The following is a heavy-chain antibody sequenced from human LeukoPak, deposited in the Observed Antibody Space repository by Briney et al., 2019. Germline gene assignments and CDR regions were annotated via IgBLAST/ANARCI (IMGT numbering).Heavy chain of an antibody. J-gene: IGHJ4*02. CDR3: AKSHASIWNVYDY. V-gene: IGHV3-23*01. Sequence: WGSLRLSCAASGFTFSGYAMSWVRLAPGKGLEWVSAITAGVDGPYYAASVTGRFTISRDNLKTMVFLQMNSLRAEDTAIYYCAKSHASIWNVYDYWGQGTLVTVSS. CDR1: GFTFSGYA. D-gene: IGHD1-1*01. CDR2: ITAGVDGP.